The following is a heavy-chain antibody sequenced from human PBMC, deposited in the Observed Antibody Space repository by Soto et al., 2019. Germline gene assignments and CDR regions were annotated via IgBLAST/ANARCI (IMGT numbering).Heavy chain of an antibody. V-gene: IGHV1-8*01. D-gene: IGHD3-3*01. Sequence: ASVKVSCKASGYTFTSYDINRVRQATGQGLEWMGWMNPNSGNTGYAQKFQGRVTMTRNTSISTAYMELSSLRSEDTAVYYCARGVVGYYDFWSGYYPNYYYYYMDVWGKGTTVTVSS. CDR2: MNPNSGNT. CDR1: GYTFTSYD. J-gene: IGHJ6*03. CDR3: ARGVVGYYDFWSGYYPNYYYYYMDV.